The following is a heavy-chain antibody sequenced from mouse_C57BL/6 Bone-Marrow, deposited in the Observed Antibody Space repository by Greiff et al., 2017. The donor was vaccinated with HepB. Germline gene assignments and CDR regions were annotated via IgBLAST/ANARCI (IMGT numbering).Heavy chain of an antibody. J-gene: IGHJ4*01. Sequence: EVQLVESGGGLVQPGESLKLSCESTEYEFPSYDMPWVRKTPEKSLELVADINSDGGSTYYPDTMERRFIISRDNTKKTLYLQMSSLRSEDTALYYCARVDAWTGAGLDYWGQGTLVTVS. V-gene: IGHV5-2*01. CDR3: ARVDAWTGAGLDY. CDR1: EYEFPSYD. CDR2: INSDGGST.